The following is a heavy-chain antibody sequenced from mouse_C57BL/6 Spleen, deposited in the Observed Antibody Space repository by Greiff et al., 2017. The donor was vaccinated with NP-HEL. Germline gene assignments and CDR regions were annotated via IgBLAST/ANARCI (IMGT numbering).Heavy chain of an antibody. D-gene: IGHD2-4*01. Sequence: VQLQQSGPELVKPGASVKMSCKASGYTFTDYYMHWVKQKPGKGLEWIGEIYPGSGNTYYNEKFKGKATLTADTSSSTAYMQLSSLTSEDSAVYFCARDDYEAWFAYWGQGTLVTVSA. CDR3: RDDYEAWFAY. CDR1: YTFTDYYM. J-gene: IGHJ3*01. CDR2: YPGSGNTY. V-gene: IGHV1-83*01.